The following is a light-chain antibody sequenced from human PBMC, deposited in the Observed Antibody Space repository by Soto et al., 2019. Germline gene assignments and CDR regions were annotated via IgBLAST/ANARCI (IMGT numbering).Light chain of an antibody. Sequence: EIVLTQSPGTLSLSPGERATLSCRASQSGTSSYLAWYQQKPGQAPRLLIYGASRRAAGIPDRFSGSGSGTDFTLTISRLEPEDFAVYYCQQYGDSPLTFGGGTKVDIK. J-gene: IGKJ4*01. V-gene: IGKV3-20*01. CDR2: GAS. CDR1: QSGTSSY. CDR3: QQYGDSPLT.